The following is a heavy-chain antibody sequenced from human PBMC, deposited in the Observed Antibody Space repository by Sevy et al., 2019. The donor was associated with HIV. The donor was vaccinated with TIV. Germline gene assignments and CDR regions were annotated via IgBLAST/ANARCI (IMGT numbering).Heavy chain of an antibody. CDR2: MSPNTGAT. J-gene: IGHJ6*02. CDR3: ARGGNGDCWSYEYYYYGMDV. Sequence: ASVKVSCAAFGYTFTTYDINWVRQAPGQGLEWMGWMSPNTGATGFAQKFQGRVTLTRNKSITTAYMELSSLTYEDTAIYYCARGGNGDCWSYEYYYYGMDVWGQGTTVTVSS. CDR1: GYTFTTYD. V-gene: IGHV1-8*01. D-gene: IGHD3-16*01.